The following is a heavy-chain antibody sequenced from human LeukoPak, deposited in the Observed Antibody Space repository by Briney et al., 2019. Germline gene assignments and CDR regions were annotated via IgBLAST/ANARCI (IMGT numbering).Heavy chain of an antibody. D-gene: IGHD3-3*01. J-gene: IGHJ4*02. V-gene: IGHV1-8*01. CDR1: GYTFTSYD. Sequence: ASVKVSCKASGYTFTSYDINWVRQATGQGLEWMGWMNPNSGNTGYAQKFQGRVTMTRNTSISTAYMELGSLRSEDTAVYYCARKARIGRFLEWLFAYWGQGTLVTVSS. CDR2: MNPNSGNT. CDR3: ARKARIGRFLEWLFAY.